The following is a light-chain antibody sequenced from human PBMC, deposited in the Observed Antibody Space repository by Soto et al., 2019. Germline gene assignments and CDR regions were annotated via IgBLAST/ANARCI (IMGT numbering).Light chain of an antibody. Sequence: DIQMTQSPSSLSASVGDRVTITCRASQSISSYLNWYQQKPGKAPKLLIYAASSLQSGVPSRFSGSGSGTDFTLTISSLQPEDFATYYCQQSYSTPLGLTFGGGTKVEI. V-gene: IGKV1-39*01. CDR2: AAS. J-gene: IGKJ4*01. CDR3: QQSYSTPLGLT. CDR1: QSISSY.